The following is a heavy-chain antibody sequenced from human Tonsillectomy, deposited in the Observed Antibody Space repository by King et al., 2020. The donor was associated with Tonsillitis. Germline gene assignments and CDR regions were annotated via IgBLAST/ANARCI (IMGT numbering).Heavy chain of an antibody. J-gene: IGHJ3*02. CDR3: ARPGGKTVIVTAIAPFNDAFDI. Sequence: LQLQESGPGLVKPSETLSLTCTVSGGSISSSSYYWGWIRQPPGKGLEWIGSIYYSGSTYYNPSLKSRVTISVDTSKNQFSLKLSSVTAADTAVYYCARPGGKTVIVTAIAPFNDAFDIWGQGTMVTVSS. V-gene: IGHV4-39*01. CDR1: GGSISSSSYY. D-gene: IGHD2-21*02. CDR2: IYYSGST.